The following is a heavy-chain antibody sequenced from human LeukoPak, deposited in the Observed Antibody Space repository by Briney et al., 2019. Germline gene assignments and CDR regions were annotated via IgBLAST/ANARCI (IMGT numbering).Heavy chain of an antibody. J-gene: IGHJ4*02. CDR3: AREYTSRYRPGDY. CDR1: GYTFTGYY. V-gene: IGHV1-2*02. CDR2: INPNSGGT. Sequence: ASVKVSCKASGYTFTGYYMHWVRQAPGQGLEWMGWINPNSGGTNYAQKFQGRVTMTRDTSISTAYMELSRLRSDNTAVYYCAREYTSRYRPGDYWGQGTLVTVSS. D-gene: IGHD3-16*02.